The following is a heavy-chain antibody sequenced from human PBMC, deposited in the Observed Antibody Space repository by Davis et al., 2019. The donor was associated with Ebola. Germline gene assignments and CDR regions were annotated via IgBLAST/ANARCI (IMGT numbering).Heavy chain of an antibody. CDR1: GDSISSSNW. CDR2: ISQSGST. Sequence: MPSETLSLTCAVSGDSISSSNWWRWVRQPPGKGLEWIGEISQSGSTNYNPSLKSRVTISVDTSKNQFSLKLSSVTAADTAVYYCARDDYSNYYGMDVWGQGTTVTVSS. J-gene: IGHJ6*02. CDR3: ARDDYSNYYGMDV. D-gene: IGHD4-11*01. V-gene: IGHV4-4*02.